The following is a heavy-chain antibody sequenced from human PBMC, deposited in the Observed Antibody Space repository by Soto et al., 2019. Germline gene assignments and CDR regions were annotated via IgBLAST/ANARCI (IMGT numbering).Heavy chain of an antibody. CDR1: GGSISSYY. J-gene: IGHJ6*02. D-gene: IGHD5-18*01. Sequence: SETLSLTCSVAGGSISSYYWSWIRQPPVKGLEWIGYIYYSGSTNYNPSLKSRVTISVDTSKNQFSLKLSSVTAADTAVYYCAGQYSFGSYGMDVWGQGTTVTVSS. V-gene: IGHV4-59*08. CDR3: AGQYSFGSYGMDV. CDR2: IYYSGST.